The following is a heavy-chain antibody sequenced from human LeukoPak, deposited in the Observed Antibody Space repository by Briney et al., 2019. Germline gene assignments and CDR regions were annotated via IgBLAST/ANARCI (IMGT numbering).Heavy chain of an antibody. D-gene: IGHD2-15*01. CDR1: GFTFSSTA. Sequence: GGSLRLSCAASGFTFSSTAMSWVRQAPGKGLEWVSAISNNGGYTYYADSVQGRFTISRDNSKSTLCLQMNSLRAEDTAVYYCAKQLGYCSDGSCYFPYWGQGTLVTVSS. J-gene: IGHJ4*02. CDR3: AKQLGYCSDGSCYFPY. V-gene: IGHV3-23*01. CDR2: ISNNGGYT.